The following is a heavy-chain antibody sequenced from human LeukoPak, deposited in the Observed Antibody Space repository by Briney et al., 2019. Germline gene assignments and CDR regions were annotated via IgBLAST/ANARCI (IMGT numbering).Heavy chain of an antibody. D-gene: IGHD3-10*01. CDR1: GYTFTGYY. J-gene: IGHJ4*02. CDR2: INPNSGGT. Sequence: ASVKVSCKASGYTFTGYYMHWVRQAPGQGLEWMGWINPNSGGTNYAQKFQGRVTMTRDTSISTAYMELSSLRSEDTAVYYCAREYYYGSGSYGYWGQGTLVTVSS. CDR3: AREYYYGSGSYGY. V-gene: IGHV1-2*02.